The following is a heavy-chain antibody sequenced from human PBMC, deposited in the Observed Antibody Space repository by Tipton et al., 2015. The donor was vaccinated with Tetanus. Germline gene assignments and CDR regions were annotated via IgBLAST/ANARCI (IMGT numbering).Heavy chain of an antibody. V-gene: IGHV3-23*01. J-gene: IGHJ6*02. D-gene: IGHD6-13*01. CDR3: AKDQGSSSWDFYYYYYGMDV. Sequence: SLRLSCEASGFTFSTYPFHWVRQAPGKGLEWVAAIGDTEFVTYYADSLKGRFTISRDNSKNTLSLQIISLRAEDTAIYYCAKDQGSSSWDFYYYYYGMDVWGQGTTVTVSS. CDR2: IGDTEFVT. CDR1: GFTFSTYP.